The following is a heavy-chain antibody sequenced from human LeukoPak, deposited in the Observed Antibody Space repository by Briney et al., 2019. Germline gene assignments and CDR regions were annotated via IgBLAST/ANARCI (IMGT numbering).Heavy chain of an antibody. J-gene: IGHJ4*02. V-gene: IGHV4-4*02. D-gene: IGHD3-10*01. CDR1: GGSISSSNW. CDR2: IYHSGST. CDR3: ASVITMVRGVMAFDY. Sequence: SETLSLTCAVSGGSISSSNWWSWVRQPPGKGLEWIGEIYHSGSTNYNPSLKSRVTISVDKSKNQFSLKLSSVTAADTAVYYCASVITMVRGVMAFDYWGQGTLVTVSS.